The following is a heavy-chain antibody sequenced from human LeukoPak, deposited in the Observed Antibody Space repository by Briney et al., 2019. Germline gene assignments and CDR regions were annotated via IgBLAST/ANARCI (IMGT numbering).Heavy chain of an antibody. CDR2: INPSGGST. V-gene: IGHV1-46*01. D-gene: IGHD3-10*01. J-gene: IGHJ5*02. CDR3: ARDYTGYYGSGSYSDTAGNWFDP. Sequence: ASVKVSCKASGYTFTSYYMHWVRQAPGQGLEWMGIINPSGGSTSYAQKFQGRVTMTRDMSTSTVYMELSSLRSEDTAVYYCARDYTGYYGSGSYSDTAGNWFDPWGQGTLVTVSS. CDR1: GYTFTSYY.